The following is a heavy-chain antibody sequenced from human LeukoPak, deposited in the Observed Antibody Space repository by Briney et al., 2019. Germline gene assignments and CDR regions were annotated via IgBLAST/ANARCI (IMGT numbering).Heavy chain of an antibody. V-gene: IGHV4-59*08. CDR3: ARHPFQYPFDH. CDR1: GASVSSDY. J-gene: IGHJ5*02. CDR2: IYHSGHT. Sequence: KPSETLSLTCTVSGASVSSDYWSWIRQSPGKGLEWIGYIYHSGHTMSNPSLKSRVSLSLDTSNNQFSLKLRSLTAADTAVYYCARHPFQYPFDHWGQGTVVSVSS. D-gene: IGHD2/OR15-2a*01.